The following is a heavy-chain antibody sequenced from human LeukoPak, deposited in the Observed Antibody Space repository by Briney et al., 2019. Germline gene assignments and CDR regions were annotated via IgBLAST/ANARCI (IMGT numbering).Heavy chain of an antibody. Sequence: GGSLRLSCAASGFTFNDYAMHWVRQAPGKGLEWVAFIRYDGSNKYYADSVKGRFTISRDNSKNTLYLQMNSLRAEDTAVYYCAKVSMGIAADQDYWGQGTLVTVSS. CDR1: GFTFNDYA. V-gene: IGHV3-30*02. J-gene: IGHJ4*02. D-gene: IGHD6-13*01. CDR2: IRYDGSNK. CDR3: AKVSMGIAADQDY.